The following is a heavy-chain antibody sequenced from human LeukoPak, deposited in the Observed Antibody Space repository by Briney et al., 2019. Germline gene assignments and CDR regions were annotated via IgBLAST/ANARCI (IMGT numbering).Heavy chain of an antibody. CDR1: GGSISSYY. CDR3: ARHDRDSGRYCDFDS. D-gene: IGHD1-26*01. CDR2: IYTTGAT. Sequence: SETLSLTCTVSGGSISSYYWSWIRQPAGKGLEWIGRIYTTGATHYNPSLKSRDTISVDTSRNQFSLRLTSVTAADTAVYYCARHDRDSGRYCDFDSWGQGTLVTVSS. J-gene: IGHJ4*02. V-gene: IGHV4-4*07.